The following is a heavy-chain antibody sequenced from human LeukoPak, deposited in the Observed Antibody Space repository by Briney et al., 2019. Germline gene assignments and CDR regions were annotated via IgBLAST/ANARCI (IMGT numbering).Heavy chain of an antibody. Sequence: GGSLRLSCAASGFTFSNAWMNWVRQAPGKGLEWVGRIKSTTDGGTTDSAAPVKGRFTISRDDSKNTLYLQMDSLKTEDTTVYYCSTGGRRESDSSGFYLFYYGMDVWGQGTTVTVSS. D-gene: IGHD3-22*01. V-gene: IGHV3-15*01. J-gene: IGHJ6*02. CDR2: IKSTTDGGTT. CDR3: STGGRRESDSSGFYLFYYGMDV. CDR1: GFTFSNAW.